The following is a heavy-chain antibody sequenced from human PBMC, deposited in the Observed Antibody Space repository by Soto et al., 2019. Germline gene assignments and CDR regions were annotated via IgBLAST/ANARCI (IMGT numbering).Heavy chain of an antibody. D-gene: IGHD5-18*01. CDR2: IYYSGRT. CDR1: GGSISSYY. V-gene: IGHV4-59*01. Sequence: SETLSLTXTVSGGSISSYYWSWIRQPPGKGLEWIGYIYYSGRTNYNPSLKSRVTISVDTSKNQFSLKLSSVTAADTAVYYCARGSGYSYGFDYWGQGTLVTVSS. CDR3: ARGSGYSYGFDY. J-gene: IGHJ4*02.